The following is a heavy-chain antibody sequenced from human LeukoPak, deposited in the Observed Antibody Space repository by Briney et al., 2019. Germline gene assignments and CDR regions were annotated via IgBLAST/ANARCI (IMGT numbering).Heavy chain of an antibody. J-gene: IGHJ4*02. Sequence: GGSLRLSCAASGFTFSSYSMNWVRQAPGKGLDGVSYISSSSSTIYYADSVKGRFTISRDNAKNSLYLQMNSLRAEDTAVYYCARDIVVVPAAQTEYWGQGTLVTVSS. CDR1: GFTFSSYS. CDR3: ARDIVVVPAAQTEY. V-gene: IGHV3-48*01. D-gene: IGHD2-2*01. CDR2: ISSSSSTI.